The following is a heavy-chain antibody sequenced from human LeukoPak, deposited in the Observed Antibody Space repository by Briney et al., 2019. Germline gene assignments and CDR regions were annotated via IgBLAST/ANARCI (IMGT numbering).Heavy chain of an antibody. V-gene: IGHV3-7*01. D-gene: IGHD5/OR15-5a*01. CDR2: IKQDGSEK. Sequence: GGSLRLFCAASGFTFSSYWMSWVRQAPGKGLEWVANIKQDGSEKYYVDSVKGRFTISSDNANNSLYLQMNSLRADDTAAYCCARGSKSNDAFDIWGQGTMVTVSS. CDR3: ARGSKSNDAFDI. J-gene: IGHJ3*02. CDR1: GFTFSSYW.